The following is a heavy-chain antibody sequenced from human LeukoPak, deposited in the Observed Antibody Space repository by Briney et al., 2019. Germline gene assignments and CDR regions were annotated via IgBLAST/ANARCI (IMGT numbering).Heavy chain of an antibody. D-gene: IGHD6-6*01. CDR2: ISYSGST. Sequence: PSETLSLTCTVSGGSISSYYWSWIRQPPGKGLEWIGYISYSGSTNYNPSLKSRVTISIDTSKNQFSLKLSSVTAADTAVYYCARVKQLAPGYYYYGMDVWVQGTTVTVSS. CDR1: GGSISSYY. J-gene: IGHJ6*02. CDR3: ARVKQLAPGYYYYGMDV. V-gene: IGHV4-59*01.